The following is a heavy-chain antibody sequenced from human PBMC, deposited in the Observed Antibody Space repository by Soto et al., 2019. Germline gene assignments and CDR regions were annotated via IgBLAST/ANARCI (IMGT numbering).Heavy chain of an antibody. V-gene: IGHV3-48*02. J-gene: IGHJ6*02. CDR2: ISSSSSTI. D-gene: IGHD2-15*01. Sequence: GGSLRLSCAASGFTFSSYSMNWVRQAPGKGLEWVSYISSSSSTIYYADSVKGRFTISRDNAKNSLYLQMNSLRDEDTAVYYCARDPEQDIVVVVAAQYFDSMDVWGQAITVTVTS. CDR1: GFTFSSYS. CDR3: ARDPEQDIVVVVAAQYFDSMDV.